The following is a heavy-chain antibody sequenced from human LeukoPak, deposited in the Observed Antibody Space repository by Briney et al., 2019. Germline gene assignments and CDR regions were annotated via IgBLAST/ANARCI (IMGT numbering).Heavy chain of an antibody. CDR2: ISGSGNSR. CDR3: AKVLVLLSANRYYFDS. Sequence: GGSLRLSCAASGRTFSGSGMRWGRQAQGKGMEGVSLISGSGNSRYYEDSVKGRLTIIRDNSKKKLYLQKNRQRAEATAVYYCAKVLVLLSANRYYFDSWGPGTLLTVSS. V-gene: IGHV3-23*01. CDR1: GRTFSGSG. D-gene: IGHD2-15*01. J-gene: IGHJ4*02.